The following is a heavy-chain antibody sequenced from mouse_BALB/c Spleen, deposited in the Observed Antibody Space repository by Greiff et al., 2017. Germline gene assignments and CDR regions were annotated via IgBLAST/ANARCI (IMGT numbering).Heavy chain of an antibody. J-gene: IGHJ1*01. CDR2: IDPENGDT. D-gene: IGHD4-1*02. Sequence: VQLQQSGAELVRSGASVKLSCTASGFNIKDYYMHWVKQRPEQGLEWIGWIDPENGDTEYAPKFQGKATMTADTSSNTAYLQLSSLTSEDTAVYYCTTGTGRYFDVWGAGTTVTVSS. CDR1: GFNIKDYY. V-gene: IGHV14-4*02. CDR3: TTGTGRYFDV.